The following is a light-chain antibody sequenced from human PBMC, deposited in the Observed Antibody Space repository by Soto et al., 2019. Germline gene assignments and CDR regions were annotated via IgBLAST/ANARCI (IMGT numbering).Light chain of an antibody. CDR3: QQYGSSPFT. J-gene: IGKJ3*01. Sequence: EIVLTQSPATLSVSLGERATLSCRASQSVSSSYLAWYQQKPGQAPRLLIYGASSRATGIPDRFSGSGSGTDFTLTISRLEPEDFAVYYCQQYGSSPFTFGPGTKVDIK. CDR1: QSVSSSY. CDR2: GAS. V-gene: IGKV3-20*01.